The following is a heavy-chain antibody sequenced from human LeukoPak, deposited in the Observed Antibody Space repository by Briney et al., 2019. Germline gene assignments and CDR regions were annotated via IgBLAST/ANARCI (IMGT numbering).Heavy chain of an antibody. Sequence: ASVKVSCKASGYTFTGYYMHWLRQAPGQGLEWMGRINPNSGGTNYAQKFQGRVTMTRDTSISTAYMELSRLRSDDTAVYYCARARGYYDILTGYYRHYYYYMDVWGKGTTVTVSS. D-gene: IGHD3-9*01. CDR3: ARARGYYDILTGYYRHYYYYMDV. CDR2: INPNSGGT. V-gene: IGHV1-2*06. J-gene: IGHJ6*03. CDR1: GYTFTGYY.